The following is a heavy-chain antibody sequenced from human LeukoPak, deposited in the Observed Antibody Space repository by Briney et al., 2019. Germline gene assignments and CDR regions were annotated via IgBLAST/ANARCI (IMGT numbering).Heavy chain of an antibody. CDR2: IYYSGSS. D-gene: IGHD2/OR15-2a*01. Sequence: SETLSLTCTVSGASISSSPYYWGWIRQPPGKGLEWIGSIYYSGSSYYNPSLKSRLTISVDTSKNQFSLKLSSVTAADTAVYYCARGFRMGWFDPWGQGTLVTVSS. V-gene: IGHV4-39*07. J-gene: IGHJ5*02. CDR3: ARGFRMGWFDP. CDR1: GASISSSPYY.